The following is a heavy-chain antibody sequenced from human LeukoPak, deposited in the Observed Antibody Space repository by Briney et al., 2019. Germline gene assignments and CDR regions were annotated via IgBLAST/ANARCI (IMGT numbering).Heavy chain of an antibody. CDR2: IYYSGST. D-gene: IGHD3-22*01. Sequence: PSETLSLTCTVSGGSINSGIYYWSWIRQPPGKGLEWIGYIYYSGSTNYNPSLKSRVTISVDTSKNQFSLKLSSVTAADTAVYYCASVRRDYYDSSGYRIGETLDDAFDIWGQGTMVTVSS. CDR3: ASVRRDYYDSSGYRIGETLDDAFDI. V-gene: IGHV4-61*01. CDR1: GGSINSGIYY. J-gene: IGHJ3*02.